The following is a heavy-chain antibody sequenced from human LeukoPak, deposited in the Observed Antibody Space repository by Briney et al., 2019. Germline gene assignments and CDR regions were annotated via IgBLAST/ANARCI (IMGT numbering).Heavy chain of an antibody. V-gene: IGHV3-30*03. J-gene: IGHJ6*02. CDR1: GFTFSTYG. Sequence: GGSLRLSCAASGFTFSTYGMHWVRQAPGKGLEWVAVISYDVSNKYYADSVKGRFTISRDNSKNTLYLQMNSLRAEDTAVYYCASVGINYYGSGSYYPWSRRPYYYGTDVWGQGTTVTVSS. CDR2: ISYDVSNK. CDR3: ASVGINYYGSGSYYPWSRRPYYYGTDV. D-gene: IGHD3-10*01.